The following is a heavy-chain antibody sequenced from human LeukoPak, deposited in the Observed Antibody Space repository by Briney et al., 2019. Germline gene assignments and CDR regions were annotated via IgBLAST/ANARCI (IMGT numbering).Heavy chain of an antibody. Sequence: PGGSLRLSCSASGFTFSNYVMHWVRQAPGKGLEYVSGINSDGGDTQYTASVKGRFTVSRDNSENTLYPQMSSLRPEDTAVYYCAVQSFDYWGQGTLVTVSS. CDR3: AVQSFDY. J-gene: IGHJ4*02. CDR1: GFTFSNYV. V-gene: IGHV3-64D*06. CDR2: INSDGGDT.